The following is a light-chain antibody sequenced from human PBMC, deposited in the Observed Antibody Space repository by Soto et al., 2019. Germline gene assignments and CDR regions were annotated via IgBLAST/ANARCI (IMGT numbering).Light chain of an antibody. Sequence: EIVLTQSPGTLSLSLGKRATLSCRANQSVSRNYLACYQQKPAQAPSLIIYGASTRANGIPDRFSGGGSGTDFTLTISSLEPEDFAVYYCQQRSNWHWITFGQGTRLEIK. CDR1: QSVSRNY. V-gene: IGKV3D-20*02. CDR3: QQRSNWHWIT. CDR2: GAS. J-gene: IGKJ5*01.